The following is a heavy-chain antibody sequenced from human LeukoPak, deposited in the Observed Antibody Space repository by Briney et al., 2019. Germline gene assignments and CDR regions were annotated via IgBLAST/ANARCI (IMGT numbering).Heavy chain of an antibody. CDR1: GGSFSGYY. CDR2: INHSGST. J-gene: IGHJ4*02. CDR3: ARHGISGYNY. D-gene: IGHD3-10*01. V-gene: IGHV4-34*01. Sequence: SETLSLTCAVYGGSFSGYYWSWIRQPPGKGLEWIGEINHSGSTNYNPSLKSRVTISVDTSKNQFSLKLSSVTAADTAVYYCARHGISGYNYWGQGTLVTVSS.